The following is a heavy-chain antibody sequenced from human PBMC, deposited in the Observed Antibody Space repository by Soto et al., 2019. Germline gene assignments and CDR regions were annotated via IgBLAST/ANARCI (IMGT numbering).Heavy chain of an antibody. V-gene: IGHV4-4*07. CDR1: GGSIIGYY. J-gene: IGHJ5*02. CDR3: ARDSSGYYMFDL. CDR2: FYSSVSS. D-gene: IGHD3-22*01. Sequence: SETLSLTCIVSGGSIIGYYWSWSRQPAGRGLEWIGRFYSSVSSDYNPSLKSRVTMSVDTSKNQFSLRVSSVTAADTAVYYCARDSSGYYMFDLWGQGTLVTVSS.